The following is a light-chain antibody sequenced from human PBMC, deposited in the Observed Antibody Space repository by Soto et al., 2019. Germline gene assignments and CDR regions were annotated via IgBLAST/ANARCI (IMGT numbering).Light chain of an antibody. V-gene: IGKV1-5*01. CDR2: DAF. Sequence: DIQMTQSPSTLSASVGDRVTITCRASQSISNWLAWYQQKPGKAPKLLIYDAFNFETGVPSRFSGGGSGTHFSFTISGLQPDYVATYYCQYSRHLPLFGPGTKVDMK. CDR1: QSISNW. CDR3: QYSRHLPL. J-gene: IGKJ3*01.